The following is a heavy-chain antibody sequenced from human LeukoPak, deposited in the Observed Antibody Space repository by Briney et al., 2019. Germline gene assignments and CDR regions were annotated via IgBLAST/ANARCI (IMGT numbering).Heavy chain of an antibody. CDR1: GGSFSSSNW. CDR3: ARAPIVVELNAFDI. CDR2: IYHSGST. D-gene: IGHD2-21*01. J-gene: IGHJ3*02. V-gene: IGHV4-4*02. Sequence: SETLSLTCAVSGGSFSSSNWWSWVRQPPGKGLEWIGEIYHSGSTNYNPSLTSRVTISVDKSKNQFSLKLSSVTAADTAVYYCARAPIVVELNAFDIWGQGTMVTVSS.